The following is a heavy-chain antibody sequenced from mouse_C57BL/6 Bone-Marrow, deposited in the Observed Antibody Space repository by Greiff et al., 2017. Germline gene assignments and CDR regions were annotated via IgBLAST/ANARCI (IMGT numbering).Heavy chain of an antibody. CDR3: AGEGDSSDFDY. CDR1: GYSITSGYY. V-gene: IGHV3-6*01. J-gene: IGHJ2*01. Sequence: EVQLVESGPGLVKPSQSLSLTCSATGYSITSGYYWNWIRQFPGNKLEWMGYIRYDGSTNYNPSFKNRTSITRATSKDQCSLKLNAVTTEDAATAYCAGEGDSSDFDYWGQGTTLTVSS. D-gene: IGHD3-3*01. CDR2: IRYDGST.